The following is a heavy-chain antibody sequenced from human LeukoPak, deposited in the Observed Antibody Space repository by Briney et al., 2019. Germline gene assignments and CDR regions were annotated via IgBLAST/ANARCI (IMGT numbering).Heavy chain of an antibody. V-gene: IGHV3-48*02. J-gene: IGHJ4*02. CDR2: ISKSSGTI. Sequence: GGSLRLSCAVSGLTLSNVWMNWVRQAPGKGLEWVSYISKSSGTIYHADSVRGRFTISRDNANNSLFLQMSRLRDEDTAVYYCVRGALTWFGELFGYWGQGILVTVSS. CDR1: GLTLSNVW. CDR3: VRGALTWFGELFGY. D-gene: IGHD3-10*01.